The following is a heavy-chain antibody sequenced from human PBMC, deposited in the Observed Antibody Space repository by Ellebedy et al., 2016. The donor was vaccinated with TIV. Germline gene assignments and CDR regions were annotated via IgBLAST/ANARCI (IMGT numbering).Heavy chain of an antibody. J-gene: IGHJ4*02. CDR1: VSPLSSNAVG. CDR3: AHTSGWTIDY. V-gene: IGHV2-5*02. Sequence: SGPTLVXPPPTLTLACSFPVSPLSSNAVGVSWIRQTPRKALEWLTLVYWDGSKVYSTSLESRLTITEDTSKNQVVLTMTNMDPVDTATYYCAHTSGWTIDYWGQGTLVTVSS. CDR2: VYWDGSK. D-gene: IGHD6-19*01.